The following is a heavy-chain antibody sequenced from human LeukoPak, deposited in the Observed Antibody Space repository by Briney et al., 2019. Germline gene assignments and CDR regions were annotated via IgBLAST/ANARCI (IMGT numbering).Heavy chain of an antibody. CDR3: ARGGLGSAFDN. J-gene: IGHJ4*02. CDR1: GFTFSSYA. V-gene: IGHV3-23*01. CDR2: ISGSGGST. Sequence: GGSLKLSCAASGFTFSSYALSWVRQAPGKGLECVSAISGSGGSTYSADSLKGRFTISRDNSKNTLYLQINSLRADDTAVFYCARGGLGSAFDNWGQGTLVTVSS. D-gene: IGHD6-19*01.